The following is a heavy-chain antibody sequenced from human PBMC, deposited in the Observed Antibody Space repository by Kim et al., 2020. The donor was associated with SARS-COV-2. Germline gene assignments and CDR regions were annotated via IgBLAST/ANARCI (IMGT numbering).Heavy chain of an antibody. J-gene: IGHJ6*02. CDR3: ASLLDYDFWSGDYYYGMDV. D-gene: IGHD3-3*01. Sequence: KGRFTISRDNSKNTLYLQMNSLRAEDTAVYYCASLLDYDFWSGDYYYGMDVWGQGTTVTVSS. V-gene: IGHV3-66*01.